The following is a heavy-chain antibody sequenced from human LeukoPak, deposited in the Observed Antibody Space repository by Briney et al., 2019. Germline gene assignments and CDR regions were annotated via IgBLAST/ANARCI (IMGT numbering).Heavy chain of an antibody. CDR3: ARDPTGVNWFDP. V-gene: IGHV4-59*01. CDR2: IFHDGGT. CDR1: GGSIRGYY. J-gene: IGHJ5*02. D-gene: IGHD7-27*01. Sequence: PSETLSLTCTVSGGSIRGYYWSWIRQPPGRGLEWIGYIFHDGGTNYNPSLKSRVTISVDTSKNQFSLKLTPVTAADTAVYYCARDPTGVNWFDPWGQGTLVTVSS.